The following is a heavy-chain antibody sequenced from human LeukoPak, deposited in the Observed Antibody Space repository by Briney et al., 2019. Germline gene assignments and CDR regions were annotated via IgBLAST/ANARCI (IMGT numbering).Heavy chain of an antibody. Sequence: SETLSLTCTVSGGSISAYDWSWIRQPPGKGLEWIGNIYDSQISSYNPSLKSRVTISLDPSQNQLSLALSSVTAADTAVYYCARHSLVFYGSGSYFLNSMDVWGQGTTVTVSS. CDR1: GGSISAYD. V-gene: IGHV4-59*08. D-gene: IGHD3-10*01. J-gene: IGHJ6*02. CDR2: IYDSQIS. CDR3: ARHSLVFYGSGSYFLNSMDV.